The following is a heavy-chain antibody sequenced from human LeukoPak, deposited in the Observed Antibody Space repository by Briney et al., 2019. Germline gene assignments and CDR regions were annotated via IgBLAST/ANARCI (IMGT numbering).Heavy chain of an antibody. CDR2: INHTGST. V-gene: IGHV4-34*01. CDR1: GGSFSGYY. J-gene: IGHJ4*02. Sequence: PSETLSLTCAVYGGSFSGYYWSWIRQPPGKGLEWIGEINHTGSTNYNPSLKSRVTISVDTSKNQLSLKLSSVTAADTAVYYCARSGAYYGDLLTYWGQGTLVTFSS. D-gene: IGHD4-17*01. CDR3: ARSGAYYGDLLTY.